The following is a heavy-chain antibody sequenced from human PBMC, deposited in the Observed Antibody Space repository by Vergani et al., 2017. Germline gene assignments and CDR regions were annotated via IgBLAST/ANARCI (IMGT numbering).Heavy chain of an antibody. V-gene: IGHV2-5*01. CDR2: IYWNDDK. D-gene: IGHD3-10*01. CDR3: AHRPAARYYYGSGSPKGGLDP. Sequence: QITLKESGPTLVKPTQTLTLTCTFSGFSLSTSGVGVGWIRQPPGKALEWLALIYWNDDKRYSPSLKSRPTITKDTSKNQVVLTMTNMDPVDTATYYCAHRPAARYYYGSGSPKGGLDPWGQGTLVTVSS. J-gene: IGHJ5*02. CDR1: GFSLSTSGVG.